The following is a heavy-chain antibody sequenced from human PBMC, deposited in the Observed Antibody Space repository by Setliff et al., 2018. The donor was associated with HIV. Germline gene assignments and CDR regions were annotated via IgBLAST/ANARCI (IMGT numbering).Heavy chain of an antibody. CDR3: ARARYGTSFDP. J-gene: IGHJ5*02. CDR1: GGSISSYY. CDR2: VYYNGGT. Sequence: KTSETLSLTCTVSGGSISSYYWSWIRQPPGKGLEWIGYVYYNGGTQYNPSLKSRVTISADTSKNQLSLKLNSVTAADTAVYFCARARYGTSFDPWGQGTLVTVSS. V-gene: IGHV4-59*01. D-gene: IGHD3-9*01.